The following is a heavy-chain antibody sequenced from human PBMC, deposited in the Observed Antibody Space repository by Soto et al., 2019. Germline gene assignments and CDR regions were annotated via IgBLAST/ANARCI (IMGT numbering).Heavy chain of an antibody. CDR3: ARDDHYGGNSDY. V-gene: IGHV1-69*13. CDR1: GGTFSSYA. J-gene: IGHJ4*02. CDR2: IIPIFGTA. D-gene: IGHD4-17*01. Sequence: SVKVSCKASGGTFSSYAISWVRQAPGQGLEWMGGIIPIFGTANYAQKFQGRVTITADESTSTAYMELSSLRSEDTAVYYCARDDHYGGNSDYWGQGTLVTVSS.